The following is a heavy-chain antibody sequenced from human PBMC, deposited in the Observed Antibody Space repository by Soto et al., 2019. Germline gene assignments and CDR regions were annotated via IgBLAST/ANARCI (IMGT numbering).Heavy chain of an antibody. D-gene: IGHD3-22*01. CDR2: IIPIFSTA. J-gene: IGHJ3*02. V-gene: IGHV1-69*01. CDR3: ARSEATMIVVVILDAFDI. Sequence: QVQLVQSGAEVKKPGSSVKVSCKASGGTFSSYAISWVRQAPGQGLEWMGGIIPIFSTANYAQKFQGRVTITADESTSTAYMELSSLRSEDTAVYYCARSEATMIVVVILDAFDIWGQGTMVTVSS. CDR1: GGTFSSYA.